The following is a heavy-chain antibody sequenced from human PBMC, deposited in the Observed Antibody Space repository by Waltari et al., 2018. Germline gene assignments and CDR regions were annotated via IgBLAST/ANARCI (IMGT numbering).Heavy chain of an antibody. V-gene: IGHV4-39*01. Sequence: QLQLEESGPGLVKPSETLSLTCTVSGCSISSTNYYWGWIRQPPGKGLEWIGTIYYSGRTYYTPSLKSRVTISVDTSKNQFSLKLSSVTAADTAVYYCARHRDIVATMFDYWGQGTLVTVSS. J-gene: IGHJ4*02. CDR3: ARHRDIVATMFDY. CDR1: GCSISSTNYY. CDR2: IYYSGRT. D-gene: IGHD5-12*01.